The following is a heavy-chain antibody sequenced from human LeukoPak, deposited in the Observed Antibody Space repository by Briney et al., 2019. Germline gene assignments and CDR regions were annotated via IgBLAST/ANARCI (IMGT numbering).Heavy chain of an antibody. CDR3: ARFPPPYSYDPNPPYSSEAYPFDI. D-gene: IGHD5-18*01. CDR1: GGSISSGDYY. CDR2: IYYSGST. V-gene: IGHV4-30-4*01. Sequence: SETLSLTCTVSGGSISSGDYYWSWIRQPPGKGLEWIGYIYYSGSTYYNPSLKSRVTISVDTSKNQFSLKLSSVTAADTAVYYCARFPPPYSYDPNPPYSSEAYPFDIWGQGTMVTVSS. J-gene: IGHJ3*02.